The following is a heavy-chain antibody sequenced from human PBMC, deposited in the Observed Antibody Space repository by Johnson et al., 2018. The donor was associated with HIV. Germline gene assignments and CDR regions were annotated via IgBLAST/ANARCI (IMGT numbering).Heavy chain of an antibody. CDR2: IWYDGSNK. CDR3: ARRSWAFDAFDI. CDR1: GFTFSSYG. Sequence: QVQLVESGGGVVQPGRSLRLSCAASGFTFSSYGMHWVRQAPGKGLEWVAVIWYDGSNKYYADSVTGRFTISRDNSKNTLYLQMNSLRAEDTAVYYCARRSWAFDAFDIWGQGTMVTVSS. J-gene: IGHJ3*02. D-gene: IGHD1-26*01. V-gene: IGHV3-33*01.